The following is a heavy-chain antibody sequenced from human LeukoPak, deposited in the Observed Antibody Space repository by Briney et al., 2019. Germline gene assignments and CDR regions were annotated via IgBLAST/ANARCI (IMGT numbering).Heavy chain of an antibody. CDR2: ISYDGSLK. V-gene: IGHV3-30*18. CDR1: GFTFSGFG. CDR3: AKKFSYGSGAGDALDI. Sequence: GGSLRLSCAAAGFTFSGFGMHWVRQAPGKGLEWVAVISYDGSLKHYLDSVKGRFTISRDNSKNTVVLQMDSLRVEDTAIYYCAKKFSYGSGAGDALDIWGHGTLVTVSS. J-gene: IGHJ3*02. D-gene: IGHD3-10*01.